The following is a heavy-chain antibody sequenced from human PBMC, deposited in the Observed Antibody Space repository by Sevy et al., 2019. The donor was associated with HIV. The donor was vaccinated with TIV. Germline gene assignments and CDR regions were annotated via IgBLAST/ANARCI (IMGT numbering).Heavy chain of an antibody. CDR1: GGSFSGYY. CDR2: INHSGST. CDR3: AQSPPIVVVPGAPSWFDP. D-gene: IGHD2-2*01. J-gene: IGHJ5*02. Sequence: SETLSLTCAVHGGSFSGYYWNWIRQPPGKGLEWIGEINHSGSTNYNPSLKSRVTISVDTSKNQFSLKLSSVTAADTAVYYCAQSPPIVVVPGAPSWFDPWGQGTLVTVSS. V-gene: IGHV4-34*01.